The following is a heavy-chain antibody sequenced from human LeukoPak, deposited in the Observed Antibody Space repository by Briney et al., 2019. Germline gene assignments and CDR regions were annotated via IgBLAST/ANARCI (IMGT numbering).Heavy chain of an antibody. CDR2: INHSGST. V-gene: IGHV4-34*01. CDR3: ARGLGSGRDY. D-gene: IGHD3-10*01. J-gene: IGHJ4*02. CDR1: GGSFSGYY. Sequence: SETPSLTCAVYGGSFSGYYWSWIRQPPGKGLEWIGEINHSGSTNYNPSLKSRVTISVDTSKNQFSLKLSSVTAADTAVYYCARGLGSGRDYWGQGTLVTVSS.